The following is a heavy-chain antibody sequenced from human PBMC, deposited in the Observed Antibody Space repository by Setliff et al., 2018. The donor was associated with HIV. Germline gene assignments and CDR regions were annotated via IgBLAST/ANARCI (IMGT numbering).Heavy chain of an antibody. CDR1: VGSISSGYY. CDR2: IHHSGRV. J-gene: IGHJ4*02. CDR3: ARVDWGYSSNLSIDY. V-gene: IGHV4-38-2*02. D-gene: IGHD6-13*01. Sequence: PSETLSLTCTFAVGSISSGYYWGWIRHPPGKGLEWIGNIHHSGRVYYNLSLNRRVTISVDTSKNQFSLTLTSATAADTAVYYCARVDWGYSSNLSIDYWGQGMLVTVSS.